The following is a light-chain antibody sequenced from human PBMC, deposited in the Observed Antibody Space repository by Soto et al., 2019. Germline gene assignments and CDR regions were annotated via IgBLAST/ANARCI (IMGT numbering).Light chain of an antibody. CDR2: GAS. CDR3: QQYGSSPIT. Sequence: EIVLTQSPGTLSLSPGERATLSCRAGRRVRGGSLAWYQQKPGQAPRLLIYGASSRATGIPDRFSGSGSGTDFTLTISRLEPEDFAVYYCQQYGSSPITFGQGTRLEIK. CDR1: RRVRGGS. J-gene: IGKJ5*01. V-gene: IGKV3-20*01.